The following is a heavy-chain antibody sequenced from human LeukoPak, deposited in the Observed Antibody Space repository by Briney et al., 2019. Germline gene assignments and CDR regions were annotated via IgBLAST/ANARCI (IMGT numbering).Heavy chain of an antibody. D-gene: IGHD1-26*01. CDR2: IKQDGSEK. V-gene: IGHV3-7*01. CDR3: ARDKLASGSYEDY. Sequence: GGSLRLSCVASGFTFSSRDWMTWVRQAPGKGLEWVANIKQDGSEKNYVDSVKGRFTISRDNSKNTLYLQMNSLRAEDTAVYYCARDKLASGSYEDYWGQGTLVTVSS. J-gene: IGHJ4*02. CDR1: GFTFSSRDW.